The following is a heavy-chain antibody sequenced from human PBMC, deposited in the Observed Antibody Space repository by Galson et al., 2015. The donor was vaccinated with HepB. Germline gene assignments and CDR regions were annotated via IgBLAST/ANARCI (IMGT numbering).Heavy chain of an antibody. Sequence: SVKVSCKASGGTFSSYAISWVRQAPGQGLEWMGGIIPIFGTANYAQKFQGRVTITADESTSTAYMELSSLRSEDTAVYYCARDSVIDFWSGYDSDLYGMDVWGQGTTVTVSS. CDR3: ARDSVIDFWSGYDSDLYGMDV. J-gene: IGHJ6*02. D-gene: IGHD3-3*01. CDR1: GGTFSSYA. V-gene: IGHV1-69*13. CDR2: IIPIFGTA.